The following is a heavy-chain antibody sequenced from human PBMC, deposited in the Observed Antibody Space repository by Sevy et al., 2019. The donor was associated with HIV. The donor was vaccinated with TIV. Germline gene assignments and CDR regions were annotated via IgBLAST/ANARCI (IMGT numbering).Heavy chain of an antibody. CDR1: GDSVSSGSYH. V-gene: IGHV4-61*01. J-gene: IGHJ6*02. D-gene: IGHD5-18*01. Sequence: SETLSLTCTVSGDSVSSGSYHWVWIRQPPGKGLECIGYMHYYGNTNLNPSLRSRVTMSVDTSGNQFSLKLSSVTAAVTAVYYCARRRTALVAGHYYGLDVWGQGTTVTVSS. CDR2: MHYYGNT. CDR3: ARRRTALVAGHYYGLDV.